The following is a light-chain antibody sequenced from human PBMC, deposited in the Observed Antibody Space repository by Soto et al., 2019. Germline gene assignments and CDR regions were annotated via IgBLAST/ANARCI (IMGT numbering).Light chain of an antibody. V-gene: IGKV3-11*01. CDR1: QSVNNY. CDR3: HQRIDWPLT. CDR2: DAS. Sequence: EIVLTQSPATLSLSPGERATLSCRASQSVNNYLAWYQQTPGQAPRLLIYDASTRATGIPARFSGSGSGTDFTLTISSLDPEAFAVYYCHQRIDWPLTFGGGTKVDIK. J-gene: IGKJ4*01.